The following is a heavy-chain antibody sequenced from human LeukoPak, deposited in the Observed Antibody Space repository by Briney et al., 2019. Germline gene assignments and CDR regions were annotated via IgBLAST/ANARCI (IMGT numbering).Heavy chain of an antibody. Sequence: PGGSLRLSCAASGFTFSSYAMSWVRQAPGKGLEWVSAISGSGGSTYYADSVKGRFTISRDNSKNTLYLQMNSLRAEDTAVYYCAKEAGYYYDSSGYYCDYWGQGTLVTVSS. CDR1: GFTFSSYA. CDR2: ISGSGGST. J-gene: IGHJ4*02. D-gene: IGHD3-22*01. V-gene: IGHV3-23*01. CDR3: AKEAGYYYDSSGYYCDY.